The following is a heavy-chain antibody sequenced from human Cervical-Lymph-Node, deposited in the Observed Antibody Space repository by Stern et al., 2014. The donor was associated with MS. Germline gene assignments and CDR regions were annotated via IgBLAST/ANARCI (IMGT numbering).Heavy chain of an antibody. CDR2: IHDSGST. CDR3: ATTRWDLFTWNWFDP. J-gene: IGHJ5*02. V-gene: IGHV4-61*02. CDR1: GGSISSSGYY. D-gene: IGHD1-26*01. Sequence: VQLVESGPGLVKPSQTLSLTCTASGGSISSSGYYWSWIRQPADKGLEWIGRIHDSGSTYSNPSLKRRVTTSMDTAKNPFSLKLPSVTAADTAVYYCATTRWDLFTWNWFDPWGQGTLVTVSS.